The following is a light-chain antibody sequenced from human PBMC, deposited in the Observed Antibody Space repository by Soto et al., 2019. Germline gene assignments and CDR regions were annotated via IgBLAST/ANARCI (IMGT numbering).Light chain of an antibody. Sequence: IQLTQSPSSLSASVGDRVTITCRASQGIINYLAWYQQKPGKAPKLLIYGASTLQSGVPSRFSGSGSGTEFTLTISSLQPDDFATYYCQQYNSYSPTFGQGTKVEIK. CDR1: QGIINY. J-gene: IGKJ1*01. CDR2: GAS. V-gene: IGKV1-9*01. CDR3: QQYNSYSPT.